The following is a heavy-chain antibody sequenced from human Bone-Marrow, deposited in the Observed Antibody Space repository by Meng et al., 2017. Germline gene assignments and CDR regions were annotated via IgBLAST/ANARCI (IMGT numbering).Heavy chain of an antibody. D-gene: IGHD2-2*01. Sequence: ASVKVSCKASGYTFTSYYMHWVRQAPGQGLEWMGIINPSGGSTSYAQKFQGRVTMTRDTSTSTVYMELSSLRSEDTAVYYCARDMIVVVPAAYYYYYGMDVWGQGTTVT. V-gene: IGHV1-46*01. J-gene: IGHJ6*01. CDR3: ARDMIVVVPAAYYYYYGMDV. CDR1: GYTFTSYY. CDR2: INPSGGST.